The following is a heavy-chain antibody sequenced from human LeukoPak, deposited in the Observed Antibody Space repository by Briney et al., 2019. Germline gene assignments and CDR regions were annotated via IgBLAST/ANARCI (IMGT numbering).Heavy chain of an antibody. J-gene: IGHJ4*02. Sequence: GGSLRLSCAASGFTFSSYEMNWVRQAPGKGLEWVSYISSSGSSIYYADSVEGRFTISRANAKNSLYLQMNSLRAEDTAVYYCASSSYYDSSGYPLDYWGQGTLVTVSS. CDR1: GFTFSSYE. V-gene: IGHV3-48*03. CDR3: ASSSYYDSSGYPLDY. CDR2: ISSSGSSI. D-gene: IGHD3-22*01.